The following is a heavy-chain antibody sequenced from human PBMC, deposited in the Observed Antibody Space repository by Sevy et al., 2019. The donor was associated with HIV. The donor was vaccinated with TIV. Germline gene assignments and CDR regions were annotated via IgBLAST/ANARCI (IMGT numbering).Heavy chain of an antibody. J-gene: IGHJ4*02. CDR3: ARGIFSYGYWREFDY. CDR2: ISYSGSI. CDR1: GGSISSFY. V-gene: IGHV4-59*01. Sequence: SETLSLTCTVSGGSISSFYWNWIRQSPGKGLEWIGYISYSGSINYNPSLKSRVTISVDTSKNQFSLKLSSVTAADKAVYYCARGIFSYGYWREFDYWGQGNLVTVSS. D-gene: IGHD5-18*01.